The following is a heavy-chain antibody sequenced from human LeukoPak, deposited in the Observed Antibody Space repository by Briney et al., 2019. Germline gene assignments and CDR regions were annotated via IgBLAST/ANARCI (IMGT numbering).Heavy chain of an antibody. V-gene: IGHV3-74*01. CDR2: INNDGSST. CDR1: GFTFKTYW. Sequence: GGSLRLSCEASGFTFKTYWMHWVRQVPGEGLVWVSQINNDGSSTSYADSVKGRFTVSRDNAKNTLYLLMSNLRAEDTAVYYCAKVTYYDFWSGPTGLDYWGQGTLVTVSS. J-gene: IGHJ4*02. CDR3: AKVTYYDFWSGPTGLDY. D-gene: IGHD3-3*01.